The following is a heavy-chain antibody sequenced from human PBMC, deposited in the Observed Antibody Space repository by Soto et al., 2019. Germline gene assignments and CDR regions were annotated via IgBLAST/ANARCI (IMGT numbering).Heavy chain of an antibody. CDR1: SGSISSSNW. CDR3: ARVTKYYDILTGYGSYGNWFAP. J-gene: IGHJ5*02. D-gene: IGHD3-9*01. Sequence: QVQLQESGPGLVKPSGTLSLTCAVSSGSISSSNWWSWVRQPPGKGLEWIGEIYHSGSTNYNPSLKSRVTISVDKSKNQFSLKLSSVTAADTAVYYCARVTKYYDILTGYGSYGNWFAPWGQGTLVTVSS. V-gene: IGHV4-4*02. CDR2: IYHSGST.